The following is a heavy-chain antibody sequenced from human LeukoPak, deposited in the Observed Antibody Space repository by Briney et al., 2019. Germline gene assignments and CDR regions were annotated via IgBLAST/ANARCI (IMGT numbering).Heavy chain of an antibody. CDR1: GFTFSSYA. CDR3: ARDPPYYYDSSGAFDI. Sequence: PGGSLRLSCAASGFTFSSYAMSWVRQAPGEGLEWVSAISGSGGSTYYADSVKGRFTISRDNSKNTLYLQMNSLRAEDTAVYYCARDPPYYYDSSGAFDIWGQGTMVTVSS. CDR2: ISGSGGST. V-gene: IGHV3-23*01. D-gene: IGHD3-22*01. J-gene: IGHJ3*02.